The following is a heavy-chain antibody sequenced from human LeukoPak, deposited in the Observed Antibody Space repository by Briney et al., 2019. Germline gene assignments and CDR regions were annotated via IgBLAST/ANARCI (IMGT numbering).Heavy chain of an antibody. CDR2: IFYSGRT. CDR1: GGSLNSSSMY. V-gene: IGHV4-39*01. J-gene: IGHJ5*02. Sequence: PAETLSLTCTVSGGSLNSSSMYWGGIRQPPGKGLEWIGSIFYSGRTYYNPPLKSRVTIFVATSKNQSSLKLNSVTAADTAVYYGARSQATAMVSASWGQGNPVTVSS. CDR3: ARSQATAMVSAS. D-gene: IGHD2-21*02.